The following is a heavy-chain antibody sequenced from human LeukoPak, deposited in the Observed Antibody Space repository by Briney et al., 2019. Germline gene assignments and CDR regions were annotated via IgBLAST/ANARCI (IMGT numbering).Heavy chain of an antibody. CDR2: ITNWNGGST. J-gene: IGHJ3*02. V-gene: IGHV3-20*04. CDR1: GCTFDDYG. D-gene: IGHD2-2*02. CDR3: ARCSRSSTDCYSAFDI. Sequence: GGSLRLSCEASGCTFDDYGMSWVRQSTGKGLEWVSAITNWNGGSTGYADSVRGRFTISRDNAKNSLYLQMNSLRAEDTALYYCARCSRSSTDCYSAFDIWGQGTMVTVSS.